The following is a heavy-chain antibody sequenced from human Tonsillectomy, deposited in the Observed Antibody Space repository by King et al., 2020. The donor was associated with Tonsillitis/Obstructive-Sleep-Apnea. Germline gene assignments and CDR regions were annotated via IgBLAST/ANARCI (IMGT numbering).Heavy chain of an antibody. CDR2: INHSGSS. J-gene: IGHJ3*02. CDR3: AREMSGYGLDAFDI. D-gene: IGHD5-12*01. CDR1: GGSFSGYY. Sequence: VQLQQWGAGLLKPSETLSLTCAVYGGSFSGYYWSWIRQPPGKGLEWIGEINHSGSSNYNPSLKSRVTISVDTSNNQFSLKLSSVTAADTAVYYCAREMSGYGLDAFDIWSHGTMVTVSS. V-gene: IGHV4-34*01.